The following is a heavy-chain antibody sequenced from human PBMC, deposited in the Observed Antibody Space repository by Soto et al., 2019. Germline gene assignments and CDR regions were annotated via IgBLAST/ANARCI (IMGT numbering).Heavy chain of an antibody. V-gene: IGHV3-23*01. D-gene: IGHD6-19*01. CDR1: GFTFSSYA. Sequence: GGSLRLSCAASGFTFSSYAMSWVRQAPGKGLEWVSAISGSGGSTYYADSVKGRFTISRDNSKNTLYLQMNSLRAEDAAVYYCAKEGAVAGTWVGYYYYYGMDVWGQGTTVTVS. CDR3: AKEGAVAGTWVGYYYYYGMDV. J-gene: IGHJ6*02. CDR2: ISGSGGST.